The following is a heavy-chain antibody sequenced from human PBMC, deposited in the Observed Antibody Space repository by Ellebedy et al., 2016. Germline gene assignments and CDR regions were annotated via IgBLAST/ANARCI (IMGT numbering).Heavy chain of an antibody. Sequence: GGSLRLSCAASGFTFSSYSMNWVRQAPGKGLEWVSSISSSSSYIYYADSVKGRFTISRDNAKNSLSLQMNSLRAEDTAVYYCARDGFFTMLDPWGQGTLVTVSS. D-gene: IGHD3-10*01. J-gene: IGHJ5*02. CDR3: ARDGFFTMLDP. CDR1: GFTFSSYS. CDR2: ISSSSSYI. V-gene: IGHV3-21*01.